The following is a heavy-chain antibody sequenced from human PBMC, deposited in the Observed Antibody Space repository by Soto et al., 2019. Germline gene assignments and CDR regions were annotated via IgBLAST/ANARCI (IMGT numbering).Heavy chain of an antibody. CDR1: GGSISSGAYF. CDR3: ARAYLKAAGSGYFDY. D-gene: IGHD3-10*01. V-gene: IGHV4-31*03. J-gene: IGHJ4*02. Sequence: QMQLQESGPGLVKPSQTLSLTCTVSGGSISSGAYFWSWIRQHPGKGLEWIGNIYYSGSPYYNPSLKSRVSILGDTSKNQVSLKLSSVTAADTAVYYCARAYLKAAGSGYFDYWGLGTLVTVSS. CDR2: IYYSGSP.